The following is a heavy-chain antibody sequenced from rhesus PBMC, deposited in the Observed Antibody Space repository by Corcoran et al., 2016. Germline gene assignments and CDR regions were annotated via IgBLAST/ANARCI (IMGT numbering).Heavy chain of an antibody. CDR1: GGPISSSNW. J-gene: IGHJ4*01. CDR3: ARAAAGTNFDY. Sequence: QVQLQESGPGLVKPSETLSLTCAVSGGPISSSNWWSWIRQPPGKGLEWIGGIYSNSESTNYNPSTKSRVTISKDTSKNQFSVKLSSVTAADTAVYYCARAAAGTNFDYWGQGVLVTVSS. CDR2: IYSNSEST. V-gene: IGHV4S12*01. D-gene: IGHD6-31*01.